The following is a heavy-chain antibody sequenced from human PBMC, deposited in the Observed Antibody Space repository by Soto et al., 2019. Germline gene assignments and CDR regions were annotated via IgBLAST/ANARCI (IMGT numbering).Heavy chain of an antibody. Sequence: GGSLRLSCAASGFTFSSYDMHWVRQATGKGLEWVSAIGTAGDTYYPGSVKGRFTISRENAKNSLYLQMNSLRAGDTSVYSCARGGGRSISSKRAFDIWGQGTMVTVSS. J-gene: IGHJ3*02. D-gene: IGHD6-6*01. CDR1: GFTFSSYD. CDR3: ARGGGRSISSKRAFDI. V-gene: IGHV3-13*01. CDR2: IGTAGDT.